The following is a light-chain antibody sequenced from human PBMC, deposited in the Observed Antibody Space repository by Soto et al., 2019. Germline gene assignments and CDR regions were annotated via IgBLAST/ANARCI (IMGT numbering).Light chain of an antibody. J-gene: IGLJ1*01. CDR1: SSNIGSNT. Sequence: QSVLPQPPSASGTPGQRVTISCSGSSSNIGSNTVNWYQQLPGTAPKLLIYSNNQRPSGVPDRFSGSKSGTSASLAISGLQSEDEADYYCAALDDSLKVPNFIFGTGTKLTVL. V-gene: IGLV1-44*01. CDR2: SNN. CDR3: AALDDSLKVPNFI.